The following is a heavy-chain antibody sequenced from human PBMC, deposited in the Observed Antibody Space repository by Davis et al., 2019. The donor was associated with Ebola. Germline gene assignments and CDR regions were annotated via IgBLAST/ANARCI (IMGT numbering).Heavy chain of an antibody. CDR1: GGSFSGYY. CDR3: ARHVGYCSGGSCYIDAFDI. CDR2: INHSGST. D-gene: IGHD2-15*01. Sequence: MPSETLSLTCAVYGGSFSGYYWSWIRQPPGKGLEWIGEINHSGSTNYNPSLKSRVTISVDTSKNQFSLKLSSVTAADTAVYYCARHVGYCSGGSCYIDAFDIWGQGTMVTVSS. J-gene: IGHJ3*02. V-gene: IGHV4-34*01.